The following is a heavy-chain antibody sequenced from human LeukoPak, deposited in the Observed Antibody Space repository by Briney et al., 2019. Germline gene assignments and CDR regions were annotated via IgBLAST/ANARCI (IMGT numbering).Heavy chain of an antibody. V-gene: IGHV4-39*07. CDR1: GASINSASYY. D-gene: IGHD3-3*01. J-gene: IGHJ5*02. CDR3: ARDPRQGGDFWSATNWFDP. CDR2: MHYTGST. Sequence: SETLSLTCTVSGASINSASYYWAWIRQPPGKGLEWIASMHYTGSTYFNPFLKSRVTISVDTSKNQFSLNLNSVTAADTAVYYCARDPRQGGDFWSATNWFDPWGQGTLVTVSS.